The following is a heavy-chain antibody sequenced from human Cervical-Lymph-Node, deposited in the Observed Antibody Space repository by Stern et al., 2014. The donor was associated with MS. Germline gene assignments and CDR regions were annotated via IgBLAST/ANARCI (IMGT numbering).Heavy chain of an antibody. Sequence: VQLVQSGAVVKEPGESLTISCKGSGFSFTGSWIGWVRQMPGKGLEWMGIIYPGDSDTRYSPSFQGRVTISADKSTTTAYLQWSSLEASDTATYYCARSAEFDYWGQGTLVTVSS. J-gene: IGHJ4*02. CDR3: ARSAEFDY. CDR2: IYPGDSDT. CDR1: GFSFTGSW. V-gene: IGHV5-51*01. D-gene: IGHD1-14*01.